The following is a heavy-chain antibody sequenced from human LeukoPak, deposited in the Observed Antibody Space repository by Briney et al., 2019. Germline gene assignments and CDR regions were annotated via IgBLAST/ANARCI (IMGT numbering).Heavy chain of an antibody. V-gene: IGHV3-30-3*01. CDR1: GFTFSSYA. CDR3: ARIGSPRPATTP. D-gene: IGHD1-26*01. J-gene: IGHJ5*02. Sequence: GGSLRLSCAASGFTFSSYAMHWVRQAPGKGLEWVAVISYDGSNKYYADSAKGRFTISRDNSKNTLYLQMNSLRAEDTAVYYCARIGSPRPATTPWGQGTLVTVSS. CDR2: ISYDGSNK.